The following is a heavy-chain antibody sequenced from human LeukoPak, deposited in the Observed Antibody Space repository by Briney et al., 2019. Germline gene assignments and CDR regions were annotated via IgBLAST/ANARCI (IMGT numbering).Heavy chain of an antibody. CDR3: ASLRRRITMVRGGPNWFDP. CDR1: GGSISSGGYY. CDR2: IYHSGST. D-gene: IGHD3-10*01. J-gene: IGHJ5*02. Sequence: SQTLSLTCTVSGGSISSGGYYWSWIRQPPGKGLEWIGYIYHSGSTYYNPSLKSRVTISVDRSKNQFSLKLSSVTAADTAVYYCASLRRRITMVRGGPNWFDPWGQGTLVTVSS. V-gene: IGHV4-30-2*01.